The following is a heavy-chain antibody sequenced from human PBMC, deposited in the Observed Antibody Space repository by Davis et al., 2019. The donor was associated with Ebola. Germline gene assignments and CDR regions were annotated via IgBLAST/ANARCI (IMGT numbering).Heavy chain of an antibody. J-gene: IGHJ1*01. CDR2: IYSGGST. V-gene: IGHV3-66*01. D-gene: IGHD3-22*01. CDR3: ARDGNESSGYYGEYFQH. Sequence: GGSLRLSCAASGFTVSGNYMSWVRQAPGKGLEWVSVIYSGGSTYYADSVKGRFTISRDNFKNTLHLQMNSLRDEDTAVYYCARDGNESSGYYGEYFQHWGQGTLVTVSS. CDR1: GFTVSGNY.